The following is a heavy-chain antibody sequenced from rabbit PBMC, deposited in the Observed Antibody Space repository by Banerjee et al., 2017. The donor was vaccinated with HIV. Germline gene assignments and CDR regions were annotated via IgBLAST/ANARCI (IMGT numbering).Heavy chain of an antibody. CDR1: GFSFSSSYY. V-gene: IGHV1S40*01. D-gene: IGHD8-1*01. CDR3: AREVYVGGRYYMDL. J-gene: IGHJ3*01. Sequence: QSLEESGGDLVKPGASLTLTCTASGFSFSSSYYMCWVRQAPGKGLEWIACIYAGSSGSTYYASWAKGRFTISKTSSTTVTLQMTSLTAADTAAYFCAREVYVGGRYYMDLWGQGTLVTVS. CDR2: IYAGSSGST.